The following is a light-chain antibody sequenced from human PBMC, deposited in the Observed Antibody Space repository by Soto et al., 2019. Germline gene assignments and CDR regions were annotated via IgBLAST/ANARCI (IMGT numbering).Light chain of an antibody. J-gene: IGKJ5*01. CDR2: GAS. V-gene: IGKV3-15*01. Sequence: LTQSPSTLPVSPGERATLSCRASQSVSSNLAWYQQKPGQAPRLLIYGASTRPTGIPARFRGSGSGTDFTLTISSLQPEDFETYYCQHFKTFPITFGQGTRLEIK. CDR3: QHFKTFPIT. CDR1: QSVSSN.